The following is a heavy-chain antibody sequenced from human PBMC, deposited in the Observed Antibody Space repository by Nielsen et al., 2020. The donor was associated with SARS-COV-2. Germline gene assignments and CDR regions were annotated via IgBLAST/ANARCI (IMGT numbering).Heavy chain of an antibody. CDR3: ARAEAYYDILTGYYGDAFDI. D-gene: IGHD3-9*01. V-gene: IGHV4-59*01. J-gene: IGHJ3*02. CDR2: IYYSGST. Sequence: GSLRLSCTVSGGSISSYYWSWIRQPPGKGLEWIGYIYYSGSTNYNPSLKSRVTISVDTSKNQLSLKLSSVTAADTAVYYCARAEAYYDILTGYYGDAFDIWGQGTMVTVSS. CDR1: GGSISSYY.